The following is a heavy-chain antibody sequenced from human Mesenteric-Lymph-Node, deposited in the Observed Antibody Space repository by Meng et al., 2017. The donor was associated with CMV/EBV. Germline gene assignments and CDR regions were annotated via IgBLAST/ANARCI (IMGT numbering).Heavy chain of an antibody. V-gene: IGHV1-2*02. CDR2: SNPISGTT. J-gene: IGHJ6*02. D-gene: IGHD4-17*01. CDR1: GYTFTGYY. Sequence: SGYTFTGYYMHWVRQAPGQGLEWMGWSNPISGTTNYAQRFQGRVTMTRDTSISTAYMELSGLRSDDTAVYYCAREPPTTVITYGMEVWGQGTTVTVSS. CDR3: AREPPTTVITYGMEV.